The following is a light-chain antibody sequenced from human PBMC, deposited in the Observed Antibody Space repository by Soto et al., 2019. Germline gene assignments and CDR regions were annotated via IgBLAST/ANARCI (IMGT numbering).Light chain of an antibody. Sequence: EIVLTQSPGSLSLSPGQRATLSCRASQSVDTTFFAWYQKKPGQAPWLLIYGASKRATGIPDRFSGSGSGTDFTLIISRLEPEDFAVYYCQQYMSSVTFGQGTKVEIK. CDR3: QQYMSSVT. V-gene: IGKV3-20*01. CDR2: GAS. J-gene: IGKJ1*01. CDR1: QSVDTTF.